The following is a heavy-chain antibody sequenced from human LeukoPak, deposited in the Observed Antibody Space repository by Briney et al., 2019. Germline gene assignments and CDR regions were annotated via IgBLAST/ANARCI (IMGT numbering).Heavy chain of an antibody. CDR1: GYSFIRYH. D-gene: IGHD6-6*01. CDR2: INPSGGST. CDR3: ARMYSSSGDYYYGMDV. V-gene: IGHV1-46*01. J-gene: IGHJ6*02. Sequence: ASVKVSCKASGYSFIRYHIHWVRQAPGQGLEWMGIINPSGGSTSYAQKFQGRVTMTRDTSTSTVYMELSSLRSGDTAVYYCARMYSSSGDYYYGMDVWGQGTTVTVSS.